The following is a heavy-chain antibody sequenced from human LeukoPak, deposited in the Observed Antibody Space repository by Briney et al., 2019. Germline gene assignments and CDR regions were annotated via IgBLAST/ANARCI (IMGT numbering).Heavy chain of an antibody. Sequence: GGSLRLSCAASGFTFSSYAMSWVRQAPGKGLEWVSAISGSGGSTYYADSVKGRFTISRDNSKNTLYLQMNSLRAEDTAVYYCARDRYYYDSSGYFDYWGQGTLVTVSS. CDR3: ARDRYYYDSSGYFDY. D-gene: IGHD3-22*01. V-gene: IGHV3-23*01. CDR2: ISGSGGST. J-gene: IGHJ4*02. CDR1: GFTFSSYA.